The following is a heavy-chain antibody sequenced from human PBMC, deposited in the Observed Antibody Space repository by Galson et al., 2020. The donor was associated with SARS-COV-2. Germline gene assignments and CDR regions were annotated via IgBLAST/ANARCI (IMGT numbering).Heavy chain of an antibody. D-gene: IGHD6-6*01. CDR1: GGSFSNYY. V-gene: IGHV4-34*01. Sequence: SETLSLTCAVYGGSFSNYYCSWIRQPPGKGLEWIGEIDPSGSIFYNPSLKSRVTILVDTSKSQFSLKLSSVTAADTSVYYCARGDVAARLSNWGQGTLVTVSS. CDR2: IDPSGSI. J-gene: IGHJ4*02. CDR3: ARGDVAARLSN.